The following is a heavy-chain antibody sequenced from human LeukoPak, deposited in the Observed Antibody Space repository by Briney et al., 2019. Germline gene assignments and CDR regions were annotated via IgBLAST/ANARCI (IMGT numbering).Heavy chain of an antibody. V-gene: IGHV3-33*08. CDR2: IWYDGSNK. D-gene: IGHD5-18*01. CDR3: ARSERGYSYGYFY. Sequence: GGSLRLSCAASGFTFSSYAMHWVRQAPGKGLEWVAVIWYDGSNKYYADSVKGRFTISRDNSKNTLYLQMNSLRAEDTAVYYCARSERGYSYGYFYWGQGTLVTVSS. CDR1: GFTFSSYA. J-gene: IGHJ4*02.